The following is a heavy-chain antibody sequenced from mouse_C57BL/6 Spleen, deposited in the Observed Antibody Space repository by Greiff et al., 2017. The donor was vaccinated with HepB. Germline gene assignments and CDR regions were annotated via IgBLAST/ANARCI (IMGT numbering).Heavy chain of an antibody. CDR3: ARLGISYPHYYAMDY. V-gene: IGHV14-2*01. Sequence: EVHLVESGAELVKPGASVKLSCTASGFNIKDYYMHWVKQRTEQGLEWIGRIDPEDGETKYAPKFQGKATITADTSSNTAYLQLSSLTSEDTAVYYCARLGISYPHYYAMDYWGQGTSVTVSS. CDR2: IDPEDGET. CDR1: GFNIKDYY. J-gene: IGHJ4*01. D-gene: IGHD6-1*01.